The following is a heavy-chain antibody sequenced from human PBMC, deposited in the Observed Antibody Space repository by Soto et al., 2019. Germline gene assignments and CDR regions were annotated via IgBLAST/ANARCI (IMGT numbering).Heavy chain of an antibody. D-gene: IGHD2-15*01. V-gene: IGHV1-46*01. CDR1: GYTFTSYY. CDR3: ATVISPHLPQWSGPILNWFDP. J-gene: IGHJ5*02. Sequence: ASVKVSCKSSGYTFTSYYMHWVRQAPGQGLEWMGIINPSGGSTSYAQKFQGRVTMTEDTSTDTAYMELSSLRSEDTAVYYCATVISPHLPQWSGPILNWFDPWGQGTLVTVSS. CDR2: INPSGGST.